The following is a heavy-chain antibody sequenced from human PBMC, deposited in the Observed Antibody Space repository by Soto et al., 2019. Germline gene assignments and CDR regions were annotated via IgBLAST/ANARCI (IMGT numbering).Heavy chain of an antibody. D-gene: IGHD4-17*01. CDR1: GASMTSSSYF. Sequence: QLRLQESGPRLVKPSETLSLTCTISGASMTSSSYFWVFVRQPPGLGLEWIGTIYYNRSTYYSTSLKSRVAISVDTSKNLFSLSLRSVTAADTAMYYCAMTSVTYPDNFDFWGQGALGTVSS. CDR2: IYYNRST. J-gene: IGHJ4*02. CDR3: AMTSVTYPDNFDF. V-gene: IGHV4-39*01.